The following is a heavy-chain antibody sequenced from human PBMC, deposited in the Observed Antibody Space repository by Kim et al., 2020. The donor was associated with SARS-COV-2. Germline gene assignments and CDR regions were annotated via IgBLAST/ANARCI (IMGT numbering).Heavy chain of an antibody. CDR2: IYYSRSA. CDR1: SDSIISTYCC. D-gene: IGHD3-10*01. Sequence: SETLSLTCTVSSDSIISTYCCWSWIRQPPGKGLEWIRYIYYSRSANYNPSLKIRVTISVYTYKNQFSLRLDTPTAADTYVCYCARTESWFDPWCPGILGT. V-gene: IGHV4-30-4*01. CDR3: ARTESWFDP. J-gene: IGHJ5*02.